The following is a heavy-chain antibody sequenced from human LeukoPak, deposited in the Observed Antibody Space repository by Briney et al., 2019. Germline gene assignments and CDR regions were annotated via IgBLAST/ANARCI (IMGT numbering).Heavy chain of an antibody. D-gene: IGHD2-15*01. CDR3: ATAPRHCRGDTCFRYYFAF. J-gene: IGHJ4*02. Sequence: GGSLRLSCAASGFTFSSYAMNWVRQAPGKGLEWVSGISGSTDTTYYADSVKGRFTVSRDNSKNTVFVQMNSLRAEDTAIYYCATAPRHCRGDTCFRYYFAFWGQGTLVTVSS. CDR2: ISGSTDTT. CDR1: GFTFSSYA. V-gene: IGHV3-23*01.